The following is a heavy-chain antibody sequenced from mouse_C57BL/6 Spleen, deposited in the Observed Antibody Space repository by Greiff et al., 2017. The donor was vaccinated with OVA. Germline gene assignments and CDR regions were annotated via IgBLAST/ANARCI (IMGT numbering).Heavy chain of an antibody. CDR3: ARWSAYYSNEFDY. D-gene: IGHD2-5*01. J-gene: IGHJ2*01. CDR1: GYAFSSYW. Sequence: QVQLQQSGAELVKPGASVKISCKASGYAFSSYWMNWVKQRPGKGLAWIGQIYPGDGDTNYNGKFKGKATLTADKSSSTAYMQLSSLTSEDSAVYFCARWSAYYSNEFDYWSKGTTLTVSS. CDR2: IYPGDGDT. V-gene: IGHV1-80*01.